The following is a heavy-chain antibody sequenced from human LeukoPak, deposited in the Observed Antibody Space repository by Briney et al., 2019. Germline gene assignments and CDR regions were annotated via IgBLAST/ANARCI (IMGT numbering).Heavy chain of an antibody. V-gene: IGHV3-48*03. Sequence: GGSLRLSCAASGFTFSSYEMNWVRQAPGKGLEWVSYISSSGSTIYYADSVKGRFTISRDNAKNSLYLQMNSLRAEDTAVYYCARDLYSSSWYHETGWFDPWGQGTLVTVSS. J-gene: IGHJ5*02. CDR1: GFTFSSYE. D-gene: IGHD6-13*01. CDR3: ARDLYSSSWYHETGWFDP. CDR2: ISSSGSTI.